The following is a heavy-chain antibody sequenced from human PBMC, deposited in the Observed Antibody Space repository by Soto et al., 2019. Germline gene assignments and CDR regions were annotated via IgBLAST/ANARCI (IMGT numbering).Heavy chain of an antibody. D-gene: IGHD3-16*01. CDR3: ARAGTLTSEKGSYDDY. CDR2: IYHSGST. J-gene: IGHJ4*02. V-gene: IGHV4-4*02. Sequence: QVQLQESGPGLVMPSGTLSLTCVVSSGSISSTNWWSWVRQPPGKGLEWIGEIYHSGSTNYNPSLKSRVTISIDKSKNQFSLNLSSVTAADTAVYHCARAGTLTSEKGSYDDYWGQGTLVTVSS. CDR1: SGSISSTNW.